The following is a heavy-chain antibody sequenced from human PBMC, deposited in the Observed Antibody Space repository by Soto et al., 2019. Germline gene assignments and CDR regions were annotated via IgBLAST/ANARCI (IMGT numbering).Heavy chain of an antibody. CDR1: GDTFSFYT. V-gene: IGHV1-69*02. Sequence: QVQLVQSGAELKKPGSSVKVSCKASGDTFSFYTINWVRQAPGLGLEWMGRVNPILSMSNYAQKFQGRVTMTAHKSTSTAYMELRSLRSEDTAFYYCATSYGSGYRACDYWGQGALVTVSS. J-gene: IGHJ4*02. D-gene: IGHD3-10*01. CDR2: VNPILSMS. CDR3: ATSYGSGYRACDY.